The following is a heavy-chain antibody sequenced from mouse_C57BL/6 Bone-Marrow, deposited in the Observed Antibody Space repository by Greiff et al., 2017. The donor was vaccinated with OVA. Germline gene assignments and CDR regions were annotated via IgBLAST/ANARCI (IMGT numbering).Heavy chain of an antibody. Sequence: VQLQQSGPELVKPGASVKIPCKASGYTFTDYNMDWVKQSHGKSLEWIGDINPNNGGTIYNQKFKGKATLTVDKSSSTAYMELRSLTSEDTAVYYCARSSTTVPYYYAMDYWGQGTSVTVSS. CDR3: ARSSTTVPYYYAMDY. CDR2: INPNNGGT. V-gene: IGHV1-18*01. J-gene: IGHJ4*01. CDR1: GYTFTDYN. D-gene: IGHD1-1*01.